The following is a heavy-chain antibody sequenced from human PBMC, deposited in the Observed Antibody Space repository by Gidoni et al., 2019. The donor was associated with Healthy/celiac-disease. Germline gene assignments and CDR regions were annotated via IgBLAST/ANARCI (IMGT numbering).Heavy chain of an antibody. CDR3: AKGVVVVITMGYFDY. CDR1: GFTFSSYA. J-gene: IGHJ4*02. Sequence: EVQLLESGGGLVQPGWSLRLSCAASGFTFSSYAMRWVRQAPGKGLEWVSAISGSGGSTYYADSVKGRFTISRDNSKNTLYLQMNSLRAEDTAVYYCAKGVVVVITMGYFDYWGQGTLVTVSS. D-gene: IGHD3-22*01. V-gene: IGHV3-23*01. CDR2: ISGSGGST.